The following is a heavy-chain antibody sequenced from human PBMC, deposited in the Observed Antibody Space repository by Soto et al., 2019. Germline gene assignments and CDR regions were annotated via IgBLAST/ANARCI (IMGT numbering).Heavy chain of an antibody. V-gene: IGHV2-70*01. CDR1: GFSLSTSGMC. J-gene: IGHJ4*02. CDR2: IDWDDDK. D-gene: IGHD5-12*01. CDR3: ARERRSGYNRQLDY. Sequence: SGPTLVNPTQTLTLTCTFSGFSLSTSGMCVNWIRQPPGKALEWLALIDWDDDKYYSTSLKTRLTISKDTSKNQVVLIMTNMDPVDTATYYCARERRSGYNRQLDYWGQGTLVTVSS.